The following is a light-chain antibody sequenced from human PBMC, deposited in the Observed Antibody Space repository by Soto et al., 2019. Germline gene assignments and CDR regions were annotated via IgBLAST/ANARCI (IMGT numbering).Light chain of an antibody. Sequence: EIVLTQSPATLSLSPGERATLSCRASQSVSSYLAWYQQKPGQAPRLLIYDASNRATGIPARFSGSGSVTDFTLTISSLEPEDFAVYYCQPRSNWPVTFGGGAKVEIK. CDR1: QSVSSY. J-gene: IGKJ4*01. V-gene: IGKV3-11*01. CDR2: DAS. CDR3: QPRSNWPVT.